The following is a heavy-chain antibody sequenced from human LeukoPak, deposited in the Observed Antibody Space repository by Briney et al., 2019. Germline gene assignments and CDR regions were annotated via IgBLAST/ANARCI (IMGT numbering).Heavy chain of an antibody. CDR2: INWNGGST. CDR3: AKDKDTAMVEGFDY. V-gene: IGHV3-20*04. CDR1: GFTFDDYG. D-gene: IGHD5-18*01. J-gene: IGHJ4*02. Sequence: PGGSLRLSCAASGFTFDDYGMSWVRQAPGKGLEWVSGINWNGGSTGYADSVKGRFTISRDNAKNSLYLQMNSLRAEDTAVYYCAKDKDTAMVEGFDYWGQGTLVTVSS.